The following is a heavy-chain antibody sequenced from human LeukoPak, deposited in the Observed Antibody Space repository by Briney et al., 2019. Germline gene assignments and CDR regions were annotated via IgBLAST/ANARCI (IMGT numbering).Heavy chain of an antibody. V-gene: IGHV1-69*06. D-gene: IGHD2-2*01. CDR1: RGTSSSYA. CDR3: ARDRGSQIISSTSWSLGY. CDR2: IITIFGTA. Sequence: SVKVSCKASRGTSSSYAISSVRQAAGQGLEWMGGIITIFGTANYAQKFQGRVTITADKSTSTAYMELSSLRSEDTAVYYCARDRGSQIISSTSWSLGYWGQGTLVTVSS. J-gene: IGHJ4*02.